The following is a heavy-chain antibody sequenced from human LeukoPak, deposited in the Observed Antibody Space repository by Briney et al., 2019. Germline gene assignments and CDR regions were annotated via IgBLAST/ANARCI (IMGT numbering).Heavy chain of an antibody. V-gene: IGHV3-30*02. J-gene: IGHJ3*02. D-gene: IGHD3/OR15-3a*01. CDR2: IRYDGSNK. CDR1: GFTFSSYG. Sequence: GGSLRLSCAASGFTFSSYGMHWVRQAPGKGLEWVAFIRYDGSNKYYADSVKGRFTISRDNAKNSLYLQMNSLRAEDTALYYCARDEWTGGAFDIWGQGTMVTVSS. CDR3: ARDEWTGGAFDI.